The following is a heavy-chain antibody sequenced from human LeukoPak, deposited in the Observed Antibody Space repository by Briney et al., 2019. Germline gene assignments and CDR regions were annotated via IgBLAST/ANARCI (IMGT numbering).Heavy chain of an antibody. CDR1: GGSISSHY. D-gene: IGHD3-10*01. CDR3: ARADASGSKRWFDH. CDR2: ISYSGST. J-gene: IGHJ5*02. V-gene: IGHV4-59*11. Sequence: PSETLSLTCTVSGGSISSHYWSWIRQPPGKGLEWVGYISYSGSTNYNPSLKSRVTISIDTSRTQFSVKLTSVTAADTALYYCARADASGSKRWFDHWGQGILVIVSS.